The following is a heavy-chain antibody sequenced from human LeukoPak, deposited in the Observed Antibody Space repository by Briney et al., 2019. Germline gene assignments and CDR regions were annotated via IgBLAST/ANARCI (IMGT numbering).Heavy chain of an antibody. V-gene: IGHV3-23*01. D-gene: IGHD3-22*01. CDR3: AKRGVAIRVILVGFHKQAYYFDS. Sequence: GGSLRLSCAVSGITLSNYGMSWVRQAPGKGLEWVAGISDSGGSTNYADSVRGRFTISRDNPKNTLYLQMNRLRAEDTAVYFCAKRGVAIRVILVGFHKQAYYFDSWGQGALVTVSS. CDR1: GITLSNYG. J-gene: IGHJ4*02. CDR2: ISDSGGST.